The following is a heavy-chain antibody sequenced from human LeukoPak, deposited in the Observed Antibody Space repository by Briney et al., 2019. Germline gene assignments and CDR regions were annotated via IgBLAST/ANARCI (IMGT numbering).Heavy chain of an antibody. CDR2: IYYSGST. V-gene: IGHV4-39*01. Sequence: SETLSLTCAVYGGSFSGYYWGWIRQPPGKGLEWIGSIYYSGSTYYNPSLKSRVTISVDTSKNQFSLKLSSVTAADTAVYYCARYCSGPTLYNWFDPWGQGTLVTVSS. CDR3: ARYCSGPTLYNWFDP. D-gene: IGHD6-19*01. J-gene: IGHJ5*02. CDR1: GGSFSGYY.